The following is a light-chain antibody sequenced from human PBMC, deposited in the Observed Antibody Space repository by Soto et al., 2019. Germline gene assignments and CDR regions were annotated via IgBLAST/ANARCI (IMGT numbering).Light chain of an antibody. V-gene: IGKV1-33*01. CDR2: DAS. J-gene: IGKJ5*01. CDR1: QNINNY. Sequence: DIQMTQSPSSLSASVGDRVTITCQASQNINNYLKWYQQKPGRAPKLLIYDASNLEAGVPSRFRGSGYGTDFTFTISRLQPEDIATYYCQQYENLPTFGQGTRLEIK. CDR3: QQYENLPT.